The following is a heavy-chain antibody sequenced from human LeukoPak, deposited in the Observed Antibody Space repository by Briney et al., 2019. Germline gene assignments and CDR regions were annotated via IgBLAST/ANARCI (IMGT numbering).Heavy chain of an antibody. CDR2: IYHSGRT. CDR1: GYSISSGYY. J-gene: IGHJ4*02. Sequence: KPSETLSLTCTVSGYSISSGYYWGWIRQPPGKGLEWIGSIYHSGRTFYNPSLKSRVTISVDTSKNQFSLKVNSVTAADTAVYYCARDNPYGSGTDYWGQGTLVTVSS. V-gene: IGHV4-38-2*02. CDR3: ARDNPYGSGTDY. D-gene: IGHD3-10*01.